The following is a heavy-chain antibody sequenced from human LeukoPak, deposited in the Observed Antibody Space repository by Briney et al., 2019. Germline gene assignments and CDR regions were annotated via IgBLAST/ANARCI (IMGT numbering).Heavy chain of an antibody. D-gene: IGHD3-22*01. J-gene: IGHJ3*02. CDR3: ARHRAVSYDSSVYHRAFDI. Sequence: GGSLRLSCAASGFIVSSNYMSWVRQAPGTGLEWDSVIYSGGSTYYADSVRGRFTMSRDNSKNTQYLQMNSLRAEDTAVYYCARHRAVSYDSSVYHRAFDIWGQRPMVTVSS. CDR1: GFIVSSNY. V-gene: IGHV3-53*01. CDR2: IYSGGST.